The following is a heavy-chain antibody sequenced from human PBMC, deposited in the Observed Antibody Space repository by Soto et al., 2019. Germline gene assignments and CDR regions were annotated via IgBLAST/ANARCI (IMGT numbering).Heavy chain of an antibody. V-gene: IGHV3-30*18. CDR3: AKDRITGAYFDS. J-gene: IGHJ4*02. CDR1: GFTFSTYG. CDR2: ISYDGSNK. Sequence: GSLRLSCTASGFTFSTYGMHWVRQAPGKGLEWVAIISYDGSNKYYADSVKGRFTISRDNSKNTLYLQLSSLRTEDTAVYYCAKDRITGAYFDSWGQGALVTVSS. D-gene: IGHD1-20*01.